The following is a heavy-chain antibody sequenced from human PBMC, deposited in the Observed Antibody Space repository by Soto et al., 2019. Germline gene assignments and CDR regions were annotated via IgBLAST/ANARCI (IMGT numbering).Heavy chain of an antibody. CDR3: VREGVGLDSSGYPSRYFDF. Sequence: PSESLSLTCNVSGGPISGDYYWTWIRQLPGKGLEWIGYIFYSGSTYYNPSLKSRVTMSVDTSKNQFSLRLSSVTAADTAVYYWVREGVGLDSSGYPSRYFDFWGQGILVTVSS. CDR2: IFYSGST. V-gene: IGHV4-30-4*02. J-gene: IGHJ4*02. D-gene: IGHD6-19*01. CDR1: GGPISGDYY.